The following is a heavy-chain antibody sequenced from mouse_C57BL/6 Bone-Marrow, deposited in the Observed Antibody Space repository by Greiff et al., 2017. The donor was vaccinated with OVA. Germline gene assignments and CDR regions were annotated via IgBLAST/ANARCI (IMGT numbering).Heavy chain of an antibody. CDR2: IDPSDSYT. CDR3: ARPQRRRYFDV. J-gene: IGHJ1*03. CDR1: GYTFTSYW. V-gene: IGHV1-59*01. Sequence: QVQLQQPGAELVRPGTSVKLSCKASGYTFTSYWMHWVKQRPGQGLEWIGVIDPSDSYTNYNQKFKGKATLTVDTSSSTAYMQLSSLTSEDSAVYYCARPQRRRYFDVWGTGTTVTVSS. D-gene: IGHD2-12*01.